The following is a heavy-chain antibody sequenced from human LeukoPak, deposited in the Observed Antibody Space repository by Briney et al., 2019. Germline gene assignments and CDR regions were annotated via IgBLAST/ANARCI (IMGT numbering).Heavy chain of an antibody. CDR3: ARRGDDYGDYIGFDP. V-gene: IGHV4-4*07. D-gene: IGHD4-17*01. J-gene: IGHJ5*02. CDR2: IYTSGST. CDR1: GGSISSYY. Sequence: SETLSLTCTVSGGSISSYYWSWIRQPAGKGLEWIGRIYTSGSTNYNPSLKSRVTMSVDTSKNQFSLKLSSVTAADTAVYYCARRGDDYGDYIGFDPWGQGTLVTVSS.